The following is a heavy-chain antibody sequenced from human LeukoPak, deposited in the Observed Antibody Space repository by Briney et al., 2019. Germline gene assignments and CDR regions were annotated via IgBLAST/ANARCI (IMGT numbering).Heavy chain of an antibody. Sequence: GGSLRLSCAASGLTFSDYYMSWIRQAPGKGLEWVSYISSSGSTIYYADSVKGRFTISRDNAKNSLYLQMNSLRAEDTAVYYCARDSVAGGVWGNWFDPWGQGTLVTVSS. CDR3: ARDSVAGGVWGNWFDP. CDR1: GLTFSDYY. CDR2: ISSSGSTI. D-gene: IGHD6-19*01. J-gene: IGHJ5*02. V-gene: IGHV3-11*01.